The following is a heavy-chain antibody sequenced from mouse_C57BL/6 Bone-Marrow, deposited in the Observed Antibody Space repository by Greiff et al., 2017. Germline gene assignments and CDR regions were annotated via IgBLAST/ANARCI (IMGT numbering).Heavy chain of an antibody. V-gene: IGHV1-54*01. D-gene: IGHD3-2*02. Sequence: QVHLQQSGAELVRPGTSVKVSCTASGYAFTNYLLEWVKQRPGQGLEWIGVINPGSGGTNYNEKFKGKETLAEDKSSSTAYMQLRSLASEDSAVYFCASLSQAEFAYWGQGTLVTVSA. CDR1: GYAFTNYL. CDR2: INPGSGGT. J-gene: IGHJ3*01. CDR3: ASLSQAEFAY.